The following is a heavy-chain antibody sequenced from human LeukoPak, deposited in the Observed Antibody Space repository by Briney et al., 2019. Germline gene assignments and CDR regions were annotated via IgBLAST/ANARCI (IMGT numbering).Heavy chain of an antibody. D-gene: IGHD2-21*02. Sequence: ASVKVSGRASGYTFINYYLHGVRQAPGHGLEWMAIINPSGGSTSYAQKFQGRVTMTRDTSTSAVYMELSSLRSEDTAVYYCARSRLRDDAFDIWGQGTMVTVSA. CDR2: INPSGGST. J-gene: IGHJ3*02. CDR3: ARSRLRDDAFDI. CDR1: GYTFINYY. V-gene: IGHV1-46*01.